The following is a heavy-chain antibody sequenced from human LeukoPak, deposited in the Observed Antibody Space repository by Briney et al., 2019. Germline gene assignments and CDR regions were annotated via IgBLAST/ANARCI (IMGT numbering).Heavy chain of an antibody. J-gene: IGHJ4*02. V-gene: IGHV3-30*04. D-gene: IGHD4-23*01. Sequence: GGSLRLPCAASGFTFSSYAMHWVRQAPGKGLEWVAVISYDGSNKYYADPVKGRFTISRDNSKNPLYLQMNSLRAEDTAVYYCARRPDGGNSWGQGTLVTVSS. CDR3: ARRPDGGNS. CDR1: GFTFSSYA. CDR2: ISYDGSNK.